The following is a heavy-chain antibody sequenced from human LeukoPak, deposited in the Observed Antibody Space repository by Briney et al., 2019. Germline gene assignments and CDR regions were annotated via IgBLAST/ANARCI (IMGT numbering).Heavy chain of an antibody. J-gene: IGHJ4*02. V-gene: IGHV5-51*01. CDR2: IYPCDSDT. CDR1: GYSFTSYW. Sequence: GESLKISCKGSGYSFTSYWIGWVRQMPGKGLEWMGAIYPCDSDTRYSPSFQGQVTISADKSISTAYLQWSGLKASDTAMYYCARQQYSSGSYYFDYWGQGTLVTVSS. D-gene: IGHD6-19*01. CDR3: ARQQYSSGSYYFDY.